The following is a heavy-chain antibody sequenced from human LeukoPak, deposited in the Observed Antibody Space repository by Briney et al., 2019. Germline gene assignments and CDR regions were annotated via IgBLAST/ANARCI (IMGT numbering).Heavy chain of an antibody. CDR3: ARIGYCSSTSCYHLDY. J-gene: IGHJ4*02. Sequence: ASVKVSCKASGYTFTSYGISWVRQAPGQGLEWMGWISAYNGNTNYAQKLQGRVTMTTDTSTSTAYMELRGLRSDDTAVCYCARIGYCSSTSCYHLDYWGQGTLVTVSS. D-gene: IGHD2-2*01. V-gene: IGHV1-18*01. CDR2: ISAYNGNT. CDR1: GYTFTSYG.